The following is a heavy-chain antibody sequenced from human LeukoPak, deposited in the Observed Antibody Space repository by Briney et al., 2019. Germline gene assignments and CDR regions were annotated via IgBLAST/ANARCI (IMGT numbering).Heavy chain of an antibody. D-gene: IGHD6-19*01. V-gene: IGHV3-23*01. CDR2: ISGSGGST. CDR3: ARERYSSATVFDY. J-gene: IGHJ4*02. Sequence: PGGSLRLSCAASGFTFNSYAMSWVRQAPGKGLEWVSAISGSGGSTYYADSVKGRFTISRDNSKNTLFLQMNSLRAEDTAVYYCARERYSSATVFDYWGQGTLVTVSS. CDR1: GFTFNSYA.